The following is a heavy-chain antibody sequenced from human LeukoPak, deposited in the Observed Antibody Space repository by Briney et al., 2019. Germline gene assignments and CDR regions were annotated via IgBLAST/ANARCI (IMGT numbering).Heavy chain of an antibody. J-gene: IGHJ4*02. CDR3: ARDGYMVRGVIITPRVDY. D-gene: IGHD3-10*01. CDR1: GFTFSSYA. V-gene: IGHV3-30-3*01. Sequence: GRSLRLSCAASGFTFSSYAMHWVRQAPGKGLEWVAVISYDGSNKYYADSVKGRFTISRDNSKNTLYLQMNSLRAEDTAVYYCARDGYMVRGVIITPRVDYWGQGTLVTVSS. CDR2: ISYDGSNK.